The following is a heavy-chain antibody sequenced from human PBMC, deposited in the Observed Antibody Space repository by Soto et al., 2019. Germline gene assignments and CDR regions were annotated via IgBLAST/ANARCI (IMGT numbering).Heavy chain of an antibody. D-gene: IGHD2-2*01. V-gene: IGHV4-61*08. Sequence: TSETLSLTCTASGGSISSGDYYWSWIRQPPGKGLEWIGYIYYSGSTNYNPSLKSRVTISVDTSKNQFSLKLSSVTAADTAVYYCAREGDCISTSCPGLYDAFDIWGQGTMVTVSS. CDR3: AREGDCISTSCPGLYDAFDI. J-gene: IGHJ3*02. CDR2: IYYSGST. CDR1: GGSISSGDYY.